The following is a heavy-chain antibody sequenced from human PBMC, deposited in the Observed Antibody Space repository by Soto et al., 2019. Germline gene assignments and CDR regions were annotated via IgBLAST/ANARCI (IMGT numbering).Heavy chain of an antibody. CDR1: GFALGTYE. V-gene: IGHV3-48*03. D-gene: IGHD5-12*01. CDR2: MIGSGYSI. CDR3: AKEKTVTDSGYDAFDV. Sequence: VESGGDLVQPGGSLRLSCAASGFALGTYEMDWVRQAPGKGPEWIAYMIGSGYSIYYADAVKGRFTISRDTARYSVYLEMNGLRAEDTGIYYCAKEKTVTDSGYDAFDVWGRGTMVTGS. J-gene: IGHJ3*01.